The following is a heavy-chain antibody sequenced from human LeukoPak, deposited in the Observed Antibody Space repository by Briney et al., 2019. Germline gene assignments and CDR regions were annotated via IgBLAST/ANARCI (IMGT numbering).Heavy chain of an antibody. D-gene: IGHD2-2*01. CDR3: AKDRHCSSISCYRGYFDY. V-gene: IGHV3-23*01. CDR2: ISGSDGST. J-gene: IGHJ4*02. CDR1: GFTFSSYA. Sequence: GGSLRLSCAASGFTFSSYAMNWVRQAPGKGLEWVSVISGSDGSTYYADSVKGRFTISRDNSRNTLYVQMNSLTAEDTAVYYCAKDRHCSSISCYRGYFDYWGQGTLVTVSS.